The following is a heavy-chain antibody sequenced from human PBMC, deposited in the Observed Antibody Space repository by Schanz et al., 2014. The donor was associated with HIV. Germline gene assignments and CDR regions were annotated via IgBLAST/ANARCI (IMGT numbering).Heavy chain of an antibody. CDR1: GYPFSNSG. CDR2: ISAYNGHT. D-gene: IGHD6-13*01. V-gene: IGHV1-18*01. Sequence: QVQVVQSGAEMKKPGASVKVSCRATGYPFSNSGVSWVRQAPGQGLEWMGWISAYNGHTSYAEKLQGRITMTTDTATTTAYMELRSLRSDDRAVYYCARDPEGIAAAGSDYWGQGTLVTVSS. CDR3: ARDPEGIAAAGSDY. J-gene: IGHJ4*02.